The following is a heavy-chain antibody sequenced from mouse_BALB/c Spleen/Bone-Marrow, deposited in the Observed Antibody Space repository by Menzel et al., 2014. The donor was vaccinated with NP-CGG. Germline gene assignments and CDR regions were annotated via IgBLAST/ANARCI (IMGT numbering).Heavy chain of an antibody. CDR2: IFPGDGTT. D-gene: IGHD2-14*01. J-gene: IGHJ3*01. Sequence: QVQLKDSGAELVKPGASVKLSCKASGHTFTTYDINWVRQRPEQGLEWIGWIFPGDGTTKYNEKFKGKATLTTDKSSSTAYIQFSRLTSEDSSVYFCARNYRYAWFVYWGQGTLGTVSA. CDR1: GHTFTTYD. V-gene: IGHV1S56*01. CDR3: ARNYRYAWFVY.